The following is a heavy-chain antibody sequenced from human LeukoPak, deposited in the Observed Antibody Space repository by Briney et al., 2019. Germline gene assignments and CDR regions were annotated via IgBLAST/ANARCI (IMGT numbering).Heavy chain of an antibody. Sequence: ASVKVSCKASGYTFTSYYIHWERQAPGQGLEWMGIINPSGGSTTYAQKFQGRVAMTRDTSTSRVYMEVSSLRSEDTAVYYCARTYSSSDEFDYWGQGTLVTVSS. V-gene: IGHV1-46*01. CDR3: ARTYSSSDEFDY. J-gene: IGHJ4*02. CDR1: GYTFTSYY. CDR2: INPSGGST. D-gene: IGHD6-13*01.